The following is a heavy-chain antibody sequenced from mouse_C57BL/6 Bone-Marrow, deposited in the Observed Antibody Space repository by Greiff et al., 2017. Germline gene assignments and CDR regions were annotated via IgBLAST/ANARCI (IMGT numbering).Heavy chain of an antibody. J-gene: IGHJ2*01. CDR2: IHPNSGST. CDR3: AREGATVVATDY. D-gene: IGHD1-1*01. CDR1: GYTFTSYW. Sequence: VQLQQPGAELVKPGASVKLSCKASGYTFTSYWMHWVKQRPGQGLEWIGMIHPNSGSTNYNEKFKSKATLTVDKSSSTAYMKLSSLTSEDSAVYYCAREGATVVATDYWGQGTTLTVSS. V-gene: IGHV1-64*01.